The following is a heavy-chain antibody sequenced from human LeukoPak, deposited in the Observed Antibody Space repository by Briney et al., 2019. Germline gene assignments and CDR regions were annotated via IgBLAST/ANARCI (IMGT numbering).Heavy chain of an antibody. CDR1: GFTFSRNW. J-gene: IGHJ5*02. V-gene: IGHV3-7*01. Sequence: PGGSLRLSCAASGFTFSRNWMSWVRQAPGKGLEWVANIKQDGVEKYYVDSVKGRFTISRDNAKNSLYLEMNSLRAEDTAVYYCAREGANDYSNYGWFDPWGQGTLVTVSS. CDR3: AREGANDYSNYGWFDP. D-gene: IGHD4-11*01. CDR2: IKQDGVEK.